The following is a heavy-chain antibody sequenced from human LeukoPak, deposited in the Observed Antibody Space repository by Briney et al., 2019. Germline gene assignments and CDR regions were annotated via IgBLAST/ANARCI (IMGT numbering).Heavy chain of an antibody. J-gene: IGHJ4*02. D-gene: IGHD3-16*02. Sequence: SQTLSLTCTVSGGSISSGSYYWSWIRRPAGKGLEWIGRIYTSGGTNYNPSLKSRVTISVDTSKNQFSLKLSSVTAADTAVYYCARFTFGGVIVPSWGQGTLVTVSS. CDR2: IYTSGGT. CDR1: GGSISSGSYY. CDR3: ARFTFGGVIVPS. V-gene: IGHV4-61*02.